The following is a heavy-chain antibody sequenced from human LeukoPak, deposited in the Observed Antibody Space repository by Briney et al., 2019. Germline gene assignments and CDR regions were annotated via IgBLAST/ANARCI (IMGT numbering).Heavy chain of an antibody. J-gene: IGHJ4*02. CDR3: AKEGGYCSSSSCSDYFDY. Sequence: GGSLRLSCTASGFTFGRHAMSWVRQAPGKGLEWVSTISGAGGSTYYADSVKGRFTTSRDNSEDTLYLQVNSLRAEDTAVYFCAKEGGYCSSSSCSDYFDYWGQGTLVTVSS. V-gene: IGHV3-23*01. CDR1: GFTFGRHA. D-gene: IGHD2-15*01. CDR2: ISGAGGST.